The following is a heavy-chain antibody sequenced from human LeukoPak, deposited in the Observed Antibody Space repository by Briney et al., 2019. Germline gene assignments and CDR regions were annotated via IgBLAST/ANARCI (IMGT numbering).Heavy chain of an antibody. V-gene: IGHV4-4*09. CDR1: GGSINSYY. Sequence: SETLSLTCTVSGGSINSYYWNWIRQPPGKGLEWIAYIYTGEGTKSNSNPSLKSRVTISVDTSKNQFSLKLSSVTAADTAVYYCARWGCSSTSCWFDPWGQGTLVTVSS. CDR2: IYTGEGTKS. J-gene: IGHJ5*02. D-gene: IGHD2-2*01. CDR3: ARWGCSSTSCWFDP.